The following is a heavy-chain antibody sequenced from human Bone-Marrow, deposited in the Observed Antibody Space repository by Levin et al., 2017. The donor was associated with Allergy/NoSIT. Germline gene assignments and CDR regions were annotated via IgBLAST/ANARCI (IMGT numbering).Heavy chain of an antibody. CDR3: AKVRYGDYPPHDAFDI. CDR1: GFTFSSYG. V-gene: IGHV3-30*18. J-gene: IGHJ3*02. CDR2: ISYDGSNK. Sequence: GESLKISCAASGFTFSSYGMHWVRQAPGKGLEWVAVISYDGSNKYYADSVKGRFTISRDNSKNTLYLQMNSLRAEDTAVYYYAKVRYGDYPPHDAFDIWGQGTMVTVSS. D-gene: IGHD4-17*01.